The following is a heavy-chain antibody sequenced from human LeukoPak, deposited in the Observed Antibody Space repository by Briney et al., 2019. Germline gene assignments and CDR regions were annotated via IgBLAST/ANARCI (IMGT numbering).Heavy chain of an antibody. CDR3: AKETPQFDY. CDR2: ISGSGDST. Sequence: PGGSLRLSCAASGFTFRNYAMSWVRQAPGKGLEWVSVISGSGDSTHYSDSVKGRFTISRDTSSNTLYLQMNSLRAEDTAVYYCAKETPQFDYWGQGTLVTVSS. V-gene: IGHV3-23*01. J-gene: IGHJ4*02. CDR1: GFTFRNYA.